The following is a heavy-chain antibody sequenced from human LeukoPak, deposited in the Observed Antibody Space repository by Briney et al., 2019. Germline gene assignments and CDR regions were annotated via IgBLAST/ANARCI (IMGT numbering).Heavy chain of an antibody. J-gene: IGHJ2*01. D-gene: IGHD6-19*01. Sequence: SETLSLTCTVSGGSISSYYWSWIRQPPGKGLEWIGYIYYSGSTNYNPSLKSRVTISVDTSKNQFSLKLSSVTAADAAVYYCARISSGLDWYFDLWGRGTLVTVSS. CDR3: ARISSGLDWYFDL. CDR2: IYYSGST. V-gene: IGHV4-59*01. CDR1: GGSISSYY.